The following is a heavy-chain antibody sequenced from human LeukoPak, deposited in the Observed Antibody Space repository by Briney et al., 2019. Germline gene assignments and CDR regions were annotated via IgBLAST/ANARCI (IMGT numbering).Heavy chain of an antibody. D-gene: IGHD4-17*01. V-gene: IGHV4-59*01. CDR3: ARRVRYGPYYYFDY. J-gene: IGHJ4*02. CDR1: GDYISNYY. CDR2: IYYSGST. Sequence: PSETLSLTCTVSGDYISNYYWSWIRQPPAKGLEWIGYIYYSGSTNYNPSLKSRVTISVDTSKNQFSLKLSSGTAADTAAFYWARRVRYGPYYYFDYWGQGTLDTVSS.